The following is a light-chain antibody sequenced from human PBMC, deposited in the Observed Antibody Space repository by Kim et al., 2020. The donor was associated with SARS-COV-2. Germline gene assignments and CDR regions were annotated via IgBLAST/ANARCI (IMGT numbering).Light chain of an antibody. J-gene: IGLJ1*01. CDR3: CSYAVGSFYV. V-gene: IGLV2-23*02. CDR2: EVS. CDR1: SSDVGSYNL. Sequence: QSVVTQPASVSGSPGQSITISCSGTSSDVGSYNLVSWYQQHPGKAPKLMIYEVSKRPSGVSNRFSGSKSGNTASLTISGLQAEDEADYYCCSYAVGSFYVFGTGTKVTVL.